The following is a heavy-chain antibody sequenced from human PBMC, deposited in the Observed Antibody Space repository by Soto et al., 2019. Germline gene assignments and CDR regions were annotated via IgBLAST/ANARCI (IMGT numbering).Heavy chain of an antibody. CDR3: AKQTHSIAVAGIVDY. Sequence: GGSLRLSCAASGFKFSNYAMSWVRQAPGKGLEWVSLISATGGVTYYADSVKGRFTISRDNSKNTLYLQMNSLRAEDTAVYYCAKQTHSIAVAGIVDYWGQGILVTVSS. CDR1: GFKFSNYA. J-gene: IGHJ4*02. D-gene: IGHD6-19*01. V-gene: IGHV3-23*01. CDR2: ISATGGVT.